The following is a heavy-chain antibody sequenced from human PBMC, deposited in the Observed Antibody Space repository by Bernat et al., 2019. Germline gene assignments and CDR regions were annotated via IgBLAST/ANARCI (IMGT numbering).Heavy chain of an antibody. CDR3: ARDSPQWGVSDAFDI. CDR1: GFTFSSYW. D-gene: IGHD3-10*01. J-gene: IGHJ3*02. V-gene: IGHV3-7*01. Sequence: EVQLVESGGGLVQPGGSLRLSCAASGFTFSSYWMSWVRQAPGKGLEWVANIKQDGSEKYYADSVKGRFTISRDNSKNTLYLQMNSLRAEDTAVYYCARDSPQWGVSDAFDIWGQGTMVTVSS. CDR2: IKQDGSEK.